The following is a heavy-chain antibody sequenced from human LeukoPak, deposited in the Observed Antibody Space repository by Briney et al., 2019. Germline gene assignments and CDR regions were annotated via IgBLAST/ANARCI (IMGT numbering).Heavy chain of an antibody. J-gene: IGHJ5*02. V-gene: IGHV4-38-2*02. CDR2: IYCSGST. Sequence: SETLSLTCAVSGYSISSGYYWGWIRQPPGKGLEWIGLIYCSGSTHYNPSLKSRVTISVDTSKNQFSLKLSSVTAADTAVYYCARDWTKGSWFDPWGQGTLVTVSS. CDR1: GYSISSGYY. D-gene: IGHD3/OR15-3a*01. CDR3: ARDWTKGSWFDP.